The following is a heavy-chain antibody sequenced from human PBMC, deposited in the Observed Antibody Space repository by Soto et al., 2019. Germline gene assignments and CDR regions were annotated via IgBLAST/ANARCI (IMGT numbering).Heavy chain of an antibody. J-gene: IGHJ2*01. CDR2: INHSGST. V-gene: IGHV4-34*01. CDR1: GGSFSGYY. CDR3: ARHDWGDYWFFDL. Sequence: QVQLQQWGAGLLKPSETLSLTCGVYGGSFSGYYWSWIRQPPGKGLEWIGEINHSGSTSYNPSLKRRVTVSVDTSKNQFSLRLNSVTAADTAVSYCARHDWGDYWFFDLWGRGTLVTVSS. D-gene: IGHD7-27*01.